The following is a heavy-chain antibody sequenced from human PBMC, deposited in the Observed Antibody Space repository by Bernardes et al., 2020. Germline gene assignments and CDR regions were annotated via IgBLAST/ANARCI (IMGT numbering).Heavy chain of an antibody. Sequence: GGSLRLSCAASGFTFSTCAMHWVRQAPGNGLEWLAVTSDDGNTKYYSDSVKGRFTISRDNSKSTLYLEMNSVRPEDTAVYYCSRGGAPTVTLEYWGQGTLVTVSS. V-gene: IGHV3-30-3*01. CDR3: SRGGAPTVTLEY. CDR2: TSDDGNTK. D-gene: IGHD4-17*01. J-gene: IGHJ4*02. CDR1: GFTFSTCA.